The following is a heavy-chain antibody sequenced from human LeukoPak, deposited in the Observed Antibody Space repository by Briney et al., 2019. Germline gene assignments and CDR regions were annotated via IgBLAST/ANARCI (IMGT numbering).Heavy chain of an antibody. CDR3: AKDSDRAVVAGGFDI. J-gene: IGHJ3*02. CDR2: VDFTSRYI. CDR1: GFTFSSYS. Sequence: GGSLRLSCAASGFTFSSYSMNWVRQAPGKGLEWVSSVDFTSRYIYNADSVKGRFTISRDNSKNTLYLQMNSLRAEDTAVYYCAKDSDRAVVAGGFDIWGQGTMVTVSS. V-gene: IGHV3-21*04. D-gene: IGHD6-19*01.